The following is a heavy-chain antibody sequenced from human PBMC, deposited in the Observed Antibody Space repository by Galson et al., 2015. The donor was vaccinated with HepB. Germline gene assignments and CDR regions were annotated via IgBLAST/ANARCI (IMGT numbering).Heavy chain of an antibody. CDR1: GFTVSSNY. CDR2: IYSGTSP. J-gene: IGHJ4*02. Sequence: SLRLSCAASGFTVSSNYMSWVRQAPGKGLEWVSIIYSGTSPYYADSVRGRFTISRHNFKNTLYLQMISLRAEDTAVYYCARGPRYYYDSSGPGYFDYWGQGTLVTVSS. CDR3: ARGPRYYYDSSGPGYFDY. D-gene: IGHD3-22*01. V-gene: IGHV3-53*04.